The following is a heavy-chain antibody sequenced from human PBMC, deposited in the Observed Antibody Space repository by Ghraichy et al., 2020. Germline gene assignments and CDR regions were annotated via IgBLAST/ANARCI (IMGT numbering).Heavy chain of an antibody. CDR3: TRGQLAGTTLVPDYYYMDV. Sequence: GESLNISCTASGFTFGDYAMSWVRQAPGKGLEWVGFIRSKAYGGTTEYAASVKGRFTISRDDSKSIAYLQMNSLKTEDTAVYYCTRGQLAGTTLVPDYYYMDVWGKGTTVTVSS. V-gene: IGHV3-49*04. J-gene: IGHJ6*03. D-gene: IGHD1-1*01. CDR1: GFTFGDYA. CDR2: IRSKAYGGTT.